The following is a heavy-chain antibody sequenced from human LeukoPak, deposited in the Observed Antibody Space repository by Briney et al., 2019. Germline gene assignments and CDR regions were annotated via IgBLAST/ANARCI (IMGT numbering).Heavy chain of an antibody. CDR3: ARVVYYDSSGYPDY. CDR1: GGSISSYY. V-gene: IGHV4-38-2*02. J-gene: IGHJ4*02. Sequence: KPSETLSLTCTVSGGSISSYYWSWIRQPPGKGLEWMGSIYHSGSTYYNPSLKSRVTISVDTSKNQFSLKLSSVTAADTAVYYCARVVYYDSSGYPDYWGQGTLVTVSS. D-gene: IGHD3-22*01. CDR2: IYHSGST.